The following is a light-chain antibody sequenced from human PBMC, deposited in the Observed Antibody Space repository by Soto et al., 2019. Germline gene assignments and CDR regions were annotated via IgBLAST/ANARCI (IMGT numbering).Light chain of an antibody. J-gene: IGKJ1*01. CDR1: QGIRND. Sequence: DIQMTQSPSSLSASVGDRVTITCRASQGIRNDLGWFQQKPGKAPKRLIYDASSLQSGVPSRFGGSGSGTEFTLTISSLQPDESATYYCLQYNNYPWTFGQGTKVEIK. CDR2: DAS. V-gene: IGKV1-17*01. CDR3: LQYNNYPWT.